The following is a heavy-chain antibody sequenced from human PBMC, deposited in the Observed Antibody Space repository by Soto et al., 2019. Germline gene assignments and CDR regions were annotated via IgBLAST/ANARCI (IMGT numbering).Heavy chain of an antibody. CDR1: GGSFSGYY. D-gene: IGHD6-6*01. CDR3: AREVGELDYSSSSDAFDI. CDR2: INHSGST. Sequence: TLSLTCAVYGGSFSGYYWTWIRQPPGTGLEWIGEINHSGSTNYNPSLKSRVTMSRDTSKNQFSLKLESVTAADTAVYYCAREVGELDYSSSSDAFDIWGQGTMVTVSS. V-gene: IGHV4-34*09. J-gene: IGHJ3*02.